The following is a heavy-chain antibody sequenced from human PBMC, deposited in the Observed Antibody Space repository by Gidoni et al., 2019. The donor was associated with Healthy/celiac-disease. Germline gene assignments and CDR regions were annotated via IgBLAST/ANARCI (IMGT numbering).Heavy chain of an antibody. D-gene: IGHD3-10*01. CDR1: GFTVSSNY. CDR2: IYSGGST. J-gene: IGHJ6*04. CDR3: ALAVGGVMDV. V-gene: IGHV3-53*01. Sequence: EVQLVESGGGLIQPGGYLSLSCAASGFTVSSNYMGWVRQAPGKGLEWVSVIYSGGSTYYADSVKGRFTISRDYSKNTLYLQMNSLRAEDTAVYYCALAVGGVMDVWGKGTTVTVSS.